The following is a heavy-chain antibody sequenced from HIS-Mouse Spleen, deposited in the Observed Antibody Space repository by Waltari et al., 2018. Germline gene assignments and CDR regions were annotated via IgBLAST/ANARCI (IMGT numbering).Heavy chain of an antibody. J-gene: IGHJ5*02. CDR1: GGSISSSSYY. CDR2: IYYSGST. Sequence: QLQLQESGPGLVKPSETLSLTCTVSGGSISSSSYYWGWIRQPPGKGLEWIGSIYYSGSTYYNTSLKSRVTISVDTSKNQFSLKLSSVTAADTAVYYCARDWELLWFDPWGQGTLVTVSS. D-gene: IGHD1-26*01. CDR3: ARDWELLWFDP. V-gene: IGHV4-39*07.